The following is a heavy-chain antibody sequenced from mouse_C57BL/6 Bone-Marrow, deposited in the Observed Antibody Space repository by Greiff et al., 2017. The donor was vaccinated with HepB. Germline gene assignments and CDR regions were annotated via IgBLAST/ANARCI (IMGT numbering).Heavy chain of an antibody. D-gene: IGHD1-2*01. V-gene: IGHV5-4*01. CDR1: GFTFSSYA. Sequence: EVKLMESGGGLVKPGGSLKLSCAASGFTFSSYAMSWVRQTPEKRLEWVATISDGGSYTYYPDNVKGRFTISRDNAKNNLYLQMSHLKSEDTAMYYCARERGGDGAYWGQGTLVTVSA. J-gene: IGHJ3*01. CDR3: ARERGGDGAY. CDR2: ISDGGSYT.